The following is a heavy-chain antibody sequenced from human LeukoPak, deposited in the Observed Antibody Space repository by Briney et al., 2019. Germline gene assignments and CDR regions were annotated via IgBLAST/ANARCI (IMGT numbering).Heavy chain of an antibody. CDR3: ARQGGSNSPYYYYYMDV. V-gene: IGHV4-38-2*01. Sequence: SETLSLTCVVSGYSISSGYYWGWFRPPPGKGLEWIGCIYHSGSTHFNPSLKSRVTILVDTSKNQLSLKVSSVTAADTAVYYCARQGGSNSPYYYYYMDVWGKGTTVTVSS. CDR2: IYHSGST. J-gene: IGHJ6*03. CDR1: GYSISSGYY. D-gene: IGHD6-13*01.